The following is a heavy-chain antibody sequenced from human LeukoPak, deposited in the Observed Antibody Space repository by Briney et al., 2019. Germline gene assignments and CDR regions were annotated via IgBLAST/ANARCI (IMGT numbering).Heavy chain of an antibody. J-gene: IGHJ4*02. V-gene: IGHV3-21*01. CDR3: ARLVAAEYFDY. Sequence: GGSLRLSCAASGFTFSSYTMSWVRQAPGKGLAWVSGIDGSGTKTTYADSVKGRFTISRDNAKNSLYLQMNSLRAEDTAVYYCARLVAAEYFDYWGQGTLVTVSS. CDR1: GFTFSSYT. CDR2: IDGSGTKT. D-gene: IGHD6-13*01.